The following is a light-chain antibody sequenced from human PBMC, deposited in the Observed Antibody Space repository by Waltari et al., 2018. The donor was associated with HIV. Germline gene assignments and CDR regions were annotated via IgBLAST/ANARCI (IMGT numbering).Light chain of an antibody. CDR1: QSISTW. Sequence: DLQMTQSPSLVSASVGDRVTITCRTSQSISTWLSWYQQKPGTAPTLLIFASSTLHSGIPGRFSGSGSGTNFTLSISNIQPDDFAIYHCQQAHSLPWTFGQGTKVE. J-gene: IGKJ1*01. V-gene: IGKV1-12*01. CDR3: QQAHSLPWT. CDR2: ASS.